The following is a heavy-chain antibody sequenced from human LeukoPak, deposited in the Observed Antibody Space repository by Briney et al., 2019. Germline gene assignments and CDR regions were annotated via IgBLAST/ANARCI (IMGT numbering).Heavy chain of an antibody. J-gene: IGHJ4*02. D-gene: IGHD3-10*01. CDR1: GFTFDDYG. Sequence: AGGSLRLSCAASGFTFDDYGMSWVRQAPGKGLEWVSGINWNGGSTGYADSVKGRFTISRDNARNSLYLQMNSLRAEDTALYYCARDFDYGSGSYYTPGFDYWGQGTLVTVSS. V-gene: IGHV3-20*04. CDR2: INWNGGST. CDR3: ARDFDYGSGSYYTPGFDY.